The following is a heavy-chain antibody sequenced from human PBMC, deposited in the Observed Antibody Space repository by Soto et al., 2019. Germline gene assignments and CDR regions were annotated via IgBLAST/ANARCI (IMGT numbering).Heavy chain of an antibody. D-gene: IGHD5-12*01. CDR2: ISTSGSTI. V-gene: IGHV3-11*04. CDR1: GFTFSDYY. CDR3: PRGKDGYTWKVDWFDP. J-gene: IGHJ5*02. Sequence: GGSLRLSCAASGFTFSDYYMSWIRQAPGKGLEWVSYISTSGSTIYYADSVKGRFTISRDNAKNSLYLQMNSLRAEDTAVYYLPRGKDGYTWKVDWFDPWGQGTLVTVAS.